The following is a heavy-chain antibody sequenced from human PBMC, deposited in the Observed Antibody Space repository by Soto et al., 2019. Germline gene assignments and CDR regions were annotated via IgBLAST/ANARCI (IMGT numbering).Heavy chain of an antibody. Sequence: PGGSLRLSCVVSGLTFSDAWLIWVRQAPGKGLEWVGRFKSKGSGEAPDLAAPVKGRFALSRDDLQSTLQLQMNSLQTDDTGVYYCVHESYFYSAWRWGQGT. V-gene: IGHV3-15*07. CDR1: GLTFSDAW. D-gene: IGHD6-19*01. CDR2: FKSKGSGEAP. CDR3: VHESYFYSAWR. J-gene: IGHJ4*02.